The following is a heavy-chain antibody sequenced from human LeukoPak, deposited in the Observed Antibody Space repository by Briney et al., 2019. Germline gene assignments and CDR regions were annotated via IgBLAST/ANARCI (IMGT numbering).Heavy chain of an antibody. CDR3: AKQTVTILSRYLQH. J-gene: IGHJ1*01. D-gene: IGHD4-17*01. CDR1: GFTFSSYA. V-gene: IGHV3-23*01. CDR2: ISGSGGCT. Sequence: GGSLRLSCAASGFTFSSYAMSWVRQAPGKGLEWVSAISGSGGCTYYADSVKGRFTISRDNSKNTLYLQMNSLRAEDTAVYYCAKQTVTILSRYLQHWGQGTLVTVSS.